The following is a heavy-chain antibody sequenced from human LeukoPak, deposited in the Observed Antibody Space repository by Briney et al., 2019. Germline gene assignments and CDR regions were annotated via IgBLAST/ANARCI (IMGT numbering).Heavy chain of an antibody. CDR3: RVVPAASIDY. V-gene: IGHV3-15*01. D-gene: IGHD2-2*01. CDR2: IKSKTDGGTT. CDR1: GFTFSNAW. J-gene: IGHJ4*02. Sequence: GGSLRLSCAASGFTFSNAWMSWVRQAPGKGLEWVGRIKSKTDGGTTGYAAPVKGRFTISRDDSKNTLYLQMSSLKTEDTAVYYCRVVPAASIDYWGQGTLVTVSS.